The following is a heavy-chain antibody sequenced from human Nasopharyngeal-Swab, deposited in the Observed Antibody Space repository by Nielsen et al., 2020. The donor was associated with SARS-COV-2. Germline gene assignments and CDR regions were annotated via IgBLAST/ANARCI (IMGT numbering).Heavy chain of an antibody. CDR2: ISSSSSYI. D-gene: IGHD3-10*01. V-gene: IGHV3-21*01. Sequence: GVLKISCAASGFPFNNYNFNWVRQAPGKGLEWVSSISSSSSYIYYADSVKGRFTISRDNAKNSLYLQMNSLRAEDTAVYYCAREITMVRGVMLDYWGQGTLVTVSS. J-gene: IGHJ4*02. CDR1: GFPFNNYN. CDR3: AREITMVRGVMLDY.